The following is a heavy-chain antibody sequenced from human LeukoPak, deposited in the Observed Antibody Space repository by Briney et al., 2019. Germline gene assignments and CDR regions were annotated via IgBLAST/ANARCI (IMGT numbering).Heavy chain of an antibody. CDR1: GFTFSSYS. J-gene: IGHJ6*02. V-gene: IGHV3-21*01. CDR2: ISSSSSYI. D-gene: IGHD2-2*01. Sequence: GSLRLSCAASGFTFSSYSMNWVRQAPGKGLEWVSSISSSSSYIYYADSVKGRFTISRDNAKNSLYLQMNSLRAEDTAVYYCARDLIYCSSTSCQPYGMDVWGQGTTVAVSS. CDR3: ARDLIYCSSTSCQPYGMDV.